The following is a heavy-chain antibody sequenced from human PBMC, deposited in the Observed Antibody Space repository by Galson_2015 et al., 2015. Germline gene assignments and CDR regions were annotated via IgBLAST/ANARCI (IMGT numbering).Heavy chain of an antibody. CDR3: AKDRKGGLSGGSCYGY. J-gene: IGHJ4*02. CDR2: ISWNSGSI. Sequence: SLRLSCAASGFTFDDYAMHWVRQAPGKGLEWVSGISWNSGSIGYADSVEGRFTISRDNAKNSLYLQMNGLRAEDTALYYCAKDRKGGLSGGSCYGYWGQGTLVTVSS. V-gene: IGHV3-9*01. D-gene: IGHD2-15*01. CDR1: GFTFDDYA.